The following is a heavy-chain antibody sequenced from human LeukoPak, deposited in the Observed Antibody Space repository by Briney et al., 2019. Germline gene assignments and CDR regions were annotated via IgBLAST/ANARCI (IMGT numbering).Heavy chain of an antibody. D-gene: IGHD1-26*01. CDR3: AKETVRWELLGLDY. V-gene: IGHV3-30*02. CDR2: IRYDGSNK. J-gene: IGHJ4*02. Sequence: GGSLRLSCAASGFTFSSYGMHWVRQAPGKGLEWVAFIRYDGSNKYCADSVKGRFTISRDNSKNTLYLQMNSLRAEDTAVYYCAKETVRWELLGLDYRGQGTLVTVSP. CDR1: GFTFSSYG.